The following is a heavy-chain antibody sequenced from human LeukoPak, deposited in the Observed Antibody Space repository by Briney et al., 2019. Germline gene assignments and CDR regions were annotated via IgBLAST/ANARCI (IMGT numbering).Heavy chain of an antibody. CDR3: AKGSGSYYSCYFDY. D-gene: IGHD1-26*01. CDR1: GFTFSSYS. CDR2: ISSSSSYI. Sequence: PGGSLRLSCAASGFTFSSYSMNWVRQAPGKGLEWVSSISSSSSYIYYADSVKGRFTISRDNSKNTLYLQMNSLRAEDTAVYYCAKGSGSYYSCYFDYWGQGTLVTVSS. J-gene: IGHJ4*02. V-gene: IGHV3-21*04.